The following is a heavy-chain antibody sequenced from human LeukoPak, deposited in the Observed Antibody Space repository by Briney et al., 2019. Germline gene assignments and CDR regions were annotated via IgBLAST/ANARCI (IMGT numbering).Heavy chain of an antibody. J-gene: IGHJ4*02. V-gene: IGHV1-18*01. Sequence: ASLKVSCKASGYTFTSYGISWVRQAPGQGLEWMGWISAYNGNTNYAQKLQGRVTMTTDTSTSTAYMELRSLRSDDTAVYYCARGQKLYNWNDELLDYWGQGTLVTVSS. CDR3: ARGQKLYNWNDELLDY. CDR1: GYTFTSYG. D-gene: IGHD1-1*01. CDR2: ISAYNGNT.